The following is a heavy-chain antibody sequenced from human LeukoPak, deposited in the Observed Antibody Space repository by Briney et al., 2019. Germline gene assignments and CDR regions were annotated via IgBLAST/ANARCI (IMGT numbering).Heavy chain of an antibody. CDR3: AREYYYDSSGYPTY. J-gene: IGHJ4*02. CDR1: GGTFSSYA. Sequence: SCKASGGTFSSYAISWVRQAPGKGLEWVAVISYDGSNKYYADSVKGRFTISRDNSKNTLYLQMNSLRAEDTAVYYCAREYYYDSSGYPTYWGQGTLVTVSS. D-gene: IGHD3-22*01. V-gene: IGHV3-30*04. CDR2: ISYDGSNK.